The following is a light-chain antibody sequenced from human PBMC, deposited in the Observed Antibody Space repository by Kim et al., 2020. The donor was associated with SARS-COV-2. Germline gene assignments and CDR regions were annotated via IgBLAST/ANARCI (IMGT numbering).Light chain of an antibody. CDR3: LQYKSYTLT. CDR1: QSISSW. V-gene: IGKV1-5*01. J-gene: IGKJ4*01. Sequence: DIQMTQSPSTLSASVGDRVTITCRASQSISSWLAWYQQKPGKAPKLLIYDASSLESGVPSRFSGSGSGTEFTLTISSLRPDDFATYYCLQYKSYTLTFGGGTKVDIK. CDR2: DAS.